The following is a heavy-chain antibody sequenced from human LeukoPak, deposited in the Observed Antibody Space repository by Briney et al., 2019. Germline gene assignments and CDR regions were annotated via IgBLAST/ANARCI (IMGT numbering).Heavy chain of an antibody. D-gene: IGHD3-3*01. Sequence: GGSLRPSCAASGFTFNNYAMTWVRQAPGKGLEWVSGISGSGGSTYYADSVKGRFTISRDTSKNTLYLQMNSLRTEDTAVYYCAKGKYYDFWSGYSVFDYWGQGTLVTVSS. CDR3: AKGKYYDFWSGYSVFDY. CDR2: ISGSGGST. V-gene: IGHV3-23*01. CDR1: GFTFNNYA. J-gene: IGHJ4*02.